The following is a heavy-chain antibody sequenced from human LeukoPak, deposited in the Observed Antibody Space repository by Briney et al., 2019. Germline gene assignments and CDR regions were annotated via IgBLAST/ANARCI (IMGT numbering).Heavy chain of an antibody. D-gene: IGHD3-10*01. CDR1: GYTFTAYA. J-gene: IGHJ4*02. Sequence: ASVKVSCKASGYTFTAYAIHWVRQAPGQSLQWMGWINAGSDTKYSQKFQGRVTITRDTSASIAYMELSSLRSDDTAVYYCARDAYGSGKGYFDYWGQGTLVTVSS. V-gene: IGHV1-3*01. CDR3: ARDAYGSGKGYFDY. CDR2: INAGSDT.